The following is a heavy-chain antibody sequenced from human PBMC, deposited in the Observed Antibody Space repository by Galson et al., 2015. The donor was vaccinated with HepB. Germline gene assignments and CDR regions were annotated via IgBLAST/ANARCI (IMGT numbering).Heavy chain of an antibody. CDR2: ISSSSSYI. D-gene: IGHD3-22*01. CDR1: GFTFSSYS. CDR3: ASTFGYYDSSGYLEYFQH. Sequence: SLRLSCAASGFTFSSYSMNWVRQAPGKGLEWVSSISSSSSYIYYADSVKGRFTISRDNAKNSLYLQMNSLRAEDTAVYYCASTFGYYDSSGYLEYFQHWGQGTLVTVSS. J-gene: IGHJ1*01. V-gene: IGHV3-21*01.